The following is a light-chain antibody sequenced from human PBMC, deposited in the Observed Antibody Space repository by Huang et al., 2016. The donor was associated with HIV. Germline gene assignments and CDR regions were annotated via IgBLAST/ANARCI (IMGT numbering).Light chain of an antibody. CDR3: QQYDSLPPWT. CDR2: DAS. J-gene: IGKJ1*01. Sequence: DIQMTQSPSSLSASVGDRVTITCQASQDIAKFLNWYQQKPGQAPKLLIYDASTLQKGVPSRFSGSGSGTDFTFTISSLQPEDIATYYCQQYDSLPPWTFGQGTKVEIQ. CDR1: QDIAKF. V-gene: IGKV1-33*01.